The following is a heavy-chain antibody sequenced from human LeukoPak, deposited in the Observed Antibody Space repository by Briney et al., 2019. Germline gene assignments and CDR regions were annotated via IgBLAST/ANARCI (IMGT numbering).Heavy chain of an antibody. CDR1: GFTFSSYG. Sequence: GGSLRLSCAASGFTFSSYGMHWVRQAPGKGLEWVAVISYDGSNKYYADSVKGRFTISRDNSKNTLYLQMNSLRAEDTAVYYCAFGHGSGSLPFDYWGQGTLVTVSS. CDR3: AFGHGSGSLPFDY. V-gene: IGHV3-30*03. D-gene: IGHD3-10*01. J-gene: IGHJ4*02. CDR2: ISYDGSNK.